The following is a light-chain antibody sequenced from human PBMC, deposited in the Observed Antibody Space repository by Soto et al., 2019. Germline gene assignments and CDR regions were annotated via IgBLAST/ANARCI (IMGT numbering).Light chain of an antibody. CDR1: QSLLHTNGINY. V-gene: IGKV2-28*01. CDR2: LGS. CDR3: LQDYNYPLT. J-gene: IGKJ1*01. Sequence: DLVVTQSPLSLPVTPGEPASMSCRASQSLLHTNGINYLHWYLQKPGQSPQLLIYLGSNRASGVPDRFSGSGSGTDFTLTISSLQPDDFATYYCLQDYNYPLTFGQGTKVDIK.